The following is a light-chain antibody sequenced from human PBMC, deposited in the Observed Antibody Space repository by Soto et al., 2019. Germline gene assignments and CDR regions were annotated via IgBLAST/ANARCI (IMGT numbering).Light chain of an antibody. CDR2: EES. Sequence: DIHLTQSPSFLSASVGDRVTITCRPSQAVPNNMAWYQQKPGKPPKLLIYEESTLHSGVPSRFSGRKSGTQFTLTISSLQSEDFTVYYCQQYDSWPPITFGQGTRLQIK. CDR3: QQYDSWPPIT. CDR1: QAVPNN. V-gene: IGKV1-9*01. J-gene: IGKJ5*01.